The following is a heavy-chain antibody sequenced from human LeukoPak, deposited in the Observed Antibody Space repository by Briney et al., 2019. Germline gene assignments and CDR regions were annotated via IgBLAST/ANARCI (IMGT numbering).Heavy chain of an antibody. V-gene: IGHV3-74*01. Sequence: GGSLRLXCAASGFTFSSYWMHWVRQAPGKGLVWVSRITSADSSTSYADSVKGRFTISRDNAKNTLYLQMNSLRAEDTAVYYCARGRPNYYFDYWGQGTLVTVSS. CDR1: GFTFSSYW. J-gene: IGHJ4*02. D-gene: IGHD1-1*01. CDR3: ARGRPNYYFDY. CDR2: ITSADSST.